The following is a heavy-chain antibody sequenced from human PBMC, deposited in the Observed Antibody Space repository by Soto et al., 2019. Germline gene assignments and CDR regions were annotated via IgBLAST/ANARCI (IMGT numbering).Heavy chain of an antibody. CDR3: ARDHDFVWVMYRYHYNGMVV. CDR1: GGSISRYY. V-gene: IGHV4-59*01. CDR2: IYYSGST. Sequence: SETLSLTCTVSGGSISRYYWSWIRQPPGKRLEWLGYIYYSGSTKYNPSLKSRVTISVDTSKNQFSLKLSSVTAADTAVSYCARDHDFVWVMYRYHYNGMVVLSQGTTVTVFS. J-gene: IGHJ6*02. D-gene: IGHD3-16*02.